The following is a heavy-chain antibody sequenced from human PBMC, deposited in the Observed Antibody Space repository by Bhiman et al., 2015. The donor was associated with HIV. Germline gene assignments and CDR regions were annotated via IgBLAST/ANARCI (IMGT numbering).Heavy chain of an antibody. Sequence: EVQLVESGGGLVKPGGSLRLSCAASGFTFNNAWMSWVRQAPGKGLEWVGRIKSKTRGGTTDYGAPVKDRFTISRDDSNNTLYLQMNSLKTEDTALYYCTTNVYITEAFDIWGQGTMVTVSS. CDR3: TTNVYITEAFDI. D-gene: IGHD1-14*01. CDR1: GFTFNNAW. J-gene: IGHJ3*02. V-gene: IGHV3-15*01. CDR2: IKSKTRGGTT.